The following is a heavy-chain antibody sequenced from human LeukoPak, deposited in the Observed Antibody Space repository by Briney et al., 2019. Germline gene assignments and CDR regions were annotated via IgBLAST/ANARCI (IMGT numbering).Heavy chain of an antibody. CDR1: GFTFSSYE. CDR3: ARDRRPKYSGSYPDAFDI. Sequence: PGGSLRLSCAASGFTFSSYEMNWVRQAPGKGLEWVSYISSSGSTIYYADSVKGRFTISRDNAKNSLYLQMNSLRAEGTAVYYCARDRRPKYSGSYPDAFDIWGQGTMVTVTS. V-gene: IGHV3-48*03. D-gene: IGHD1-26*01. J-gene: IGHJ3*02. CDR2: ISSSGSTI.